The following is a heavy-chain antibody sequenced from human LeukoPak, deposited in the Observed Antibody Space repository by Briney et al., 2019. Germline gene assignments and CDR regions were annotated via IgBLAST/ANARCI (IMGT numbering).Heavy chain of an antibody. Sequence: GRSLRLSCAASGFTFGDYAMHWVRQAPGKGLEWVSGISWNSGSIGYADSVKGRFTISRDNAKNSLYLQMNSLRAEDTALYYCAKDIGGFGHYYYYGMDAWGQGTTVTVSS. CDR1: GFTFGDYA. CDR2: ISWNSGSI. J-gene: IGHJ6*02. V-gene: IGHV3-9*01. CDR3: AKDIGGFGHYYYYGMDA. D-gene: IGHD3-10*01.